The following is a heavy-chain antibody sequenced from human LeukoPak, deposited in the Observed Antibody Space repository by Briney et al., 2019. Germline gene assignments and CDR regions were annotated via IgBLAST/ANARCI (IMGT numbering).Heavy chain of an antibody. Sequence: SETLSLTCAVYGGSFSGYYWSWIRQPPGKGLEWIGEINHSGSTNYNPSLKSRVTISVDTSKNQFSLKLSSVTAADTAVYYCARGRSGWSPYYYYGMDVWGQGTTVTVSS. CDR3: ARGRSGWSPYYYYGMDV. CDR2: INHSGST. CDR1: GGSFSGYY. J-gene: IGHJ6*02. V-gene: IGHV4-34*01. D-gene: IGHD6-19*01.